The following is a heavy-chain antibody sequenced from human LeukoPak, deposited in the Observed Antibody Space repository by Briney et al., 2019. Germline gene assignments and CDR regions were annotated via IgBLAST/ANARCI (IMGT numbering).Heavy chain of an antibody. Sequence: GGSPRRSCAASGFSVSNYNMNWVRQARGKGLEWVSFISESGTAIYYAESVKGRFTISRDIARNSVYLQMNSLRDEDTAMYYCARGPLGWSDYWGQGLLVTVSS. D-gene: IGHD1-26*01. CDR3: ARGPLGWSDY. CDR2: ISESGTAI. J-gene: IGHJ4*02. CDR1: GFSVSNYN. V-gene: IGHV3-48*02.